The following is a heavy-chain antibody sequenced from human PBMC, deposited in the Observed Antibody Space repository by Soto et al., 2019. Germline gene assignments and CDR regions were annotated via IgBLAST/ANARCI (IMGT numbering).Heavy chain of an antibody. CDR2: ISYDGSNK. CDR3: ARDPPDCSGGSCYYYYGMDV. D-gene: IGHD2-15*01. J-gene: IGHJ6*02. CDR1: GFTFSSYA. V-gene: IGHV3-30-3*01. Sequence: QVQLVESGGGVVQPGRSLRLSCAASGFTFSSYAMHWFRQAPGKGLEWVAVISYDGSNKYYADSVKGRFTISRDNSKNTLYLQMNSLRAEDTAVYYCARDPPDCSGGSCYYYYGMDVWGQGTTVTVSS.